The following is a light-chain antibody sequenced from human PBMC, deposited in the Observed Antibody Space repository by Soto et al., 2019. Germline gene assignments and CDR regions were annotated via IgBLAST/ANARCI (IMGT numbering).Light chain of an antibody. CDR2: GAS. CDR1: ESVSSN. V-gene: IGKV3-15*01. J-gene: IGKJ5*01. Sequence: EIVLTQSPATLSVSPGDRATLSCRASESVSSNVAWYQPKPGQTPRLLIYGASTRATGIPARFSGRGAGTDFTLTINNLQPEDFATYYCQQTYSAPITFGQGTRLEIK. CDR3: QQTYSAPIT.